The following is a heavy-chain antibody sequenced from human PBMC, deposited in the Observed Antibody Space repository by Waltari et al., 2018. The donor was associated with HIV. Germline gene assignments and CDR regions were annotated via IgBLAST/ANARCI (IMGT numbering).Heavy chain of an antibody. V-gene: IGHV4-34*01. Sequence: QVQLQQWGAGLLKPSETLSLTCAVYGGSFSGYYWSWIRQPPGKGLEWIGEINHSGSTNYNPSLKSRVTISVDTSKNQFSLKLSSVTAADTAVYYCARTSMGSSGYLDWFDPWGQGTLVTVSS. CDR1: GGSFSGYY. CDR2: INHSGST. J-gene: IGHJ5*02. CDR3: ARTSMGSSGYLDWFDP. D-gene: IGHD3-22*01.